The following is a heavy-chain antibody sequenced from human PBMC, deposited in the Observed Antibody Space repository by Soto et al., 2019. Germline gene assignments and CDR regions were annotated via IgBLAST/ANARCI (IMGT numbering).Heavy chain of an antibody. CDR2: ISSSSSYI. J-gene: IGHJ2*01. CDR1: GFTFSSYS. Sequence: GGSLRLSCAASGFTFSSYSMNWVRQAPGKGLEWVSSISSSSSYIYYADSVKGRFTISRDNAKNSLYLQMNSLRAEDTAVYYCARVQGGSSGWYFWYFDLWGRGTLVTVSS. D-gene: IGHD6-19*01. V-gene: IGHV3-21*01. CDR3: ARVQGGSSGWYFWYFDL.